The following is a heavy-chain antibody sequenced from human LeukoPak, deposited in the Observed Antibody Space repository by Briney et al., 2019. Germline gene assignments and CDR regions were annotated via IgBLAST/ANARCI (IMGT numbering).Heavy chain of an antibody. V-gene: IGHV3-7*01. J-gene: IGHJ4*02. CDR3: ARAYYDFWSGYYRNHFDY. CDR2: IKQDGSEK. D-gene: IGHD3-3*01. Sequence: GGSLRLSCAASGFTFSSYWMSWVRQAPGKGLEWVANIKQDGSEKYYVDSVKGRFTISRDNAKNSLYLQMNSLRAEDTAVYYCARAYYDFWSGYYRNHFDYWGQGTLVTVSS. CDR1: GFTFSSYW.